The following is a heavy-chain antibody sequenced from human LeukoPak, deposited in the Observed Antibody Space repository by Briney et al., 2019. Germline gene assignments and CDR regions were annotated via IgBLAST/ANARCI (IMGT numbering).Heavy chain of an antibody. CDR3: AREVPDNWFDP. J-gene: IGHJ5*02. V-gene: IGHV4-59*11. D-gene: IGHD2-2*01. CDR2: IYYSGST. CDR1: GRSISSHY. Sequence: SETLSLTCTVSGRSISSHYWSWIRQPPGKGLEWIGYIYYSGSTNYNPSLKSRVTISVDTSKNQFSLKLSSVTAADTAVYYCAREVPDNWFDPWGQGTLVTVSS.